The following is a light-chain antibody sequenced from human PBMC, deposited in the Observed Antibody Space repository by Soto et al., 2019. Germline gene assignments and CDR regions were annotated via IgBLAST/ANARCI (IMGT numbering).Light chain of an antibody. Sequence: DIQMTQSPSSLSASVGDRVTITCRASQSITKYLNWYRQKPGKAPKLLIYDASNLETGVPSRFSGGGSGTDFTFTISSLQTEDLATYFCQQFADLPITFGQGTRLEIK. J-gene: IGKJ5*01. CDR3: QQFADLPIT. CDR2: DAS. V-gene: IGKV1-33*01. CDR1: QSITKY.